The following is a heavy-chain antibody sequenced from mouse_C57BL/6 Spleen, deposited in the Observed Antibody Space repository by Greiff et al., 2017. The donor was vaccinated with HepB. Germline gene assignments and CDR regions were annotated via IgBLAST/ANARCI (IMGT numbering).Heavy chain of an antibody. CDR2: IDPSDSYT. Sequence: VQLQQSGAELVMPGASVKLSCKASGYTFTSYWMHWVKQRPGQGLEWIGEIDPSDSYTNYNQKFKGKSTLTVDKSSSTAYMQLSRLTSEDSAVYDCARRDRDAMDYWGQGTSVTVSS. D-gene: IGHD3-1*01. CDR3: ARRDRDAMDY. J-gene: IGHJ4*01. CDR1: GYTFTSYW. V-gene: IGHV1-69*01.